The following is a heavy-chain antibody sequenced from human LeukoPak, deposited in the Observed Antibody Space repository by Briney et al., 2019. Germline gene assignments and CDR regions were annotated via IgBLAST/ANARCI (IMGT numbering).Heavy chain of an antibody. CDR3: AKAAAYSTGWRCDY. Sequence: GGSLRLSCAASGFSFSIFDMYWIRQSPGKGLECVSVISRDGISYYADSVKGRFTISRDNSKNTLYLEMNSLSAGDTAVYYCAKAAAYSTGWRCDYWGQGTLVTVSS. CDR2: ISRDGIS. J-gene: IGHJ4*02. D-gene: IGHD6-19*01. CDR1: GFSFSIFD. V-gene: IGHV3-23*01.